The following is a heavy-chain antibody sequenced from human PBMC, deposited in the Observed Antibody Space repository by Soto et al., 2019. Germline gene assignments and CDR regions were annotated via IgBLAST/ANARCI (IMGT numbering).Heavy chain of an antibody. J-gene: IGHJ4*02. V-gene: IGHV3-23*01. Sequence: GSLRRSGAASGFTFSSYAMSWVRQAPGKGLEWVSAISGSGGSTYYADSVKGRFTISRDNSKNTLYLQMNSLRAEDTAVYYCAKVGSSSSIDYWGQGTLVTVSS. CDR2: ISGSGGST. CDR1: GFTFSSYA. CDR3: AKVGSSSSIDY. D-gene: IGHD6-13*01.